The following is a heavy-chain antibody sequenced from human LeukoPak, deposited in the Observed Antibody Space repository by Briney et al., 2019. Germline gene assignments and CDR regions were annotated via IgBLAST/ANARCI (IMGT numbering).Heavy chain of an antibody. CDR1: GFTFSSYA. Sequence: GGSLRLSCAASGFTFSSYAMSWVRRAPGKGLEWVSAISGSGGSTYYADSVKGRFTISRDNSKNTLYLQMNSLRAEDTAVYYCAKDGPDTAMGYYYYGMDVWGQGTTVTVSS. V-gene: IGHV3-23*01. J-gene: IGHJ6*02. CDR3: AKDGPDTAMGYYYYGMDV. D-gene: IGHD5-18*01. CDR2: ISGSGGST.